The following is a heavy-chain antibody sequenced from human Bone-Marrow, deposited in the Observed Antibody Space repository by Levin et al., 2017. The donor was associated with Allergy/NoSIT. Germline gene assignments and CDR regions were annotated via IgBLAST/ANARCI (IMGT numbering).Heavy chain of an antibody. V-gene: IGHV3-30*18. CDR1: GFTFNKHG. CDR3: VKEGRGVSAEY. J-gene: IGHJ4*02. Sequence: GGSLRLSCAASGFTFNKHGMYWVRQAQGKGLEWVAALSYDGTQEFYGDSAKGRCTISRDNSKNMVFLQMDGLRTEDTAVYFCVKEGRGVSAEYWGQGTLVTVSS. CDR2: LSYDGTQE. D-gene: IGHD2-8*01.